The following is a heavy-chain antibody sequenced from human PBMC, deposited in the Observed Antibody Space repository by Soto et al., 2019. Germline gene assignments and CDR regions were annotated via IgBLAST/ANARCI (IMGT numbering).Heavy chain of an antibody. J-gene: IGHJ3*02. CDR3: ARDLYYSSGRYFDHDAFDI. V-gene: IGHV1-18*01. Sequence: QVQLVQSGADVKKPGASVKVSCKASGYNFTSYGISWVRQAPGQGLEWMGWISPQIDRTKYARRFQDRVTMTTETPTSTVYMELGSLRSDDTAVYYCARDLYYSSGRYFDHDAFDIWGQGTVVTVSS. D-gene: IGHD6-19*01. CDR2: ISPQIDRT. CDR1: GYNFTSYG.